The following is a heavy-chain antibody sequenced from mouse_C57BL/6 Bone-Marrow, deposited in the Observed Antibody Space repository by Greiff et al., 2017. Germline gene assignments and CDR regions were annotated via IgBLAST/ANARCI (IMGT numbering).Heavy chain of an antibody. V-gene: IGHV14-4*01. CDR1: GFNIKDDY. D-gene: IGHD1-1*01. Sequence: EVQLQQSGAELVRPGASVKLSCTASGFNIKDDYMHWVKQRPEQGLEWIGWIDPENGDTEYASKFQGKATITADTCSNTAYLQLSSLTSEDTAVYYCTTDYGSPYWGQGTSVTVSS. CDR2: IDPENGDT. CDR3: TTDYGSPY. J-gene: IGHJ4*01.